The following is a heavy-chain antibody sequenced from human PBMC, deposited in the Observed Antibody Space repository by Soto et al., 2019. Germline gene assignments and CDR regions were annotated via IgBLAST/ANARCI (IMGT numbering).Heavy chain of an antibody. CDR3: ARGESIASLWFDY. D-gene: IGHD6-6*01. V-gene: IGHV1-69*12. J-gene: IGHJ4*02. CDR2: IIPIFGTA. Sequence: QVQLVQSGAAVKKPGSSVKVSCKASGGTFSSYAFSWVRQAPGQGLEWMGGIIPIFGTANYAQKFQGRVTITADESTSTAYMELSSLRSEDTAMYYCARGESIASLWFDYWGQGTLVTVSS. CDR1: GGTFSSYA.